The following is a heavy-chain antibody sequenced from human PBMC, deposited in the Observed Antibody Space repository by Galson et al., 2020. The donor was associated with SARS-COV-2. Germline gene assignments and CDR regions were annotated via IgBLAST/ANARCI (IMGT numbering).Heavy chain of an antibody. V-gene: IGHV4-39*02. CDR3: ARGLGSYYYFHH. CDR1: GVSISDSSYY. CDR2: IYYSGST. Sequence: SQTLSLTCTVSGVSISDSSYYWDWIRQSPGKGLEWIGSIYYSGSTNYNPSLESRVTISIDTSKNQFSLKVKSLTAADTAVYYCARGLGSYYYFHHWGQGTLVTVSS. D-gene: IGHD3-10*01. J-gene: IGHJ1*01.